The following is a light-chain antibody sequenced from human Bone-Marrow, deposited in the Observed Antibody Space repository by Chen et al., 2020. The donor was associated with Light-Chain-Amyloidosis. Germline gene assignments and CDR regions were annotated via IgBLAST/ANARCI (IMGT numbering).Light chain of an antibody. CDR3: QSADSSGTYEVI. V-gene: IGLV3-25*03. J-gene: IGLJ2*01. Sequence: SYELTQPPSVSVSPGQTARITCSGDDLPTKYAYWYQQKPGQAPVLVIHRDTERPSGISERFSGSSSGTTATLTISGVKAEDEADYHCQSADSSGTYEVIFGGGTKRTVL. CDR2: RDT. CDR1: DLPTKY.